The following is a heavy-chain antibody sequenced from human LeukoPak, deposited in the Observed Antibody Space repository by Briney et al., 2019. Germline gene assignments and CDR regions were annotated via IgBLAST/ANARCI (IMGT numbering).Heavy chain of an antibody. V-gene: IGHV4-30-2*01. Sequence: SQTLSLTCAVSGGSISSGGYSWSWIRQPPGKGLEWIVYIYHSGSTYYNPSLKSRVTISVDRSKNQFSLKLSSVTAADTAVYYCARDGDIAVAGTGFDPWGQGTPVTVSS. J-gene: IGHJ5*02. CDR3: ARDGDIAVAGTGFDP. D-gene: IGHD6-19*01. CDR1: GGSISSGGYS. CDR2: IYHSGST.